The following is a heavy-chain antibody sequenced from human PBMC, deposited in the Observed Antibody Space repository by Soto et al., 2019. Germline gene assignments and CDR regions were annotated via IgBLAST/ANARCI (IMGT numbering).Heavy chain of an antibody. J-gene: IGHJ4*02. V-gene: IGHV1-18*01. Sequence: ASVKVSCKASGYTFTSYGISWLRQAPGQGLEWMGWISAYNGNTNYAQKLQGRVTMTTDTSTSTAYMELRSLRSDDTAVYYCARDTKWRLMVYAIDYWGQGTLVTVSS. CDR3: ARDTKWRLMVYAIDY. D-gene: IGHD2-8*01. CDR1: GYTFTSYG. CDR2: ISAYNGNT.